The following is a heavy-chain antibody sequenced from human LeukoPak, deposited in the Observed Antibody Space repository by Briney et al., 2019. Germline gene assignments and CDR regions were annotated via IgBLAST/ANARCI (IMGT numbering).Heavy chain of an antibody. CDR2: IYHSGST. CDR3: ARGTGDQDYYMDV. D-gene: IGHD7-27*01. V-gene: IGHV4-30-2*01. CDR1: GGSISSGGYY. Sequence: PSETLSLTCTVSGGSISSGGYYWRWIRQPPGKGLEWIGYIYHSGSTYYNPSLKSRVTISVDRSKNQFSLKLSSVTAADTAVYYCARGTGDQDYYMDVWGKGTTVTVSS. J-gene: IGHJ6*03.